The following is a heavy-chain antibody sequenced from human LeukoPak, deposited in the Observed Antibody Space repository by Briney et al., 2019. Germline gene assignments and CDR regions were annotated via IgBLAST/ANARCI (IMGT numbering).Heavy chain of an antibody. J-gene: IGHJ4*02. CDR3: ARVSDYYDSSGPIHAFDY. V-gene: IGHV4-59*01. Sequence: SETLSLTCTVSGGSISSYYWSWIRQPPGNGLEWIGYIYYSGSTNYNPSLKSRVTISVDTSKNQFSLKLSSVTAADTAVYYCARVSDYYDSSGPIHAFDYWGQGTLVTVSS. CDR2: IYYSGST. D-gene: IGHD3-22*01. CDR1: GGSISSYY.